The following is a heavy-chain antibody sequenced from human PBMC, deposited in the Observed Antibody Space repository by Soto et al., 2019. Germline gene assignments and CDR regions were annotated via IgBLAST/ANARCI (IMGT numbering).Heavy chain of an antibody. V-gene: IGHV1-69*13. Sequence: SVKVSCKASGGTFSSYAISWVRQAPGQGLEWMGGIIPIFGTANYAQKFQGRVTITADESTSTAYMELSSLRSEDTAVYYCARAWGTVVTLYYYYGMDVWGQGTTVTVSS. D-gene: IGHD2-15*01. CDR2: IIPIFGTA. CDR3: ARAWGTVVTLYYYYGMDV. J-gene: IGHJ6*02. CDR1: GGTFSSYA.